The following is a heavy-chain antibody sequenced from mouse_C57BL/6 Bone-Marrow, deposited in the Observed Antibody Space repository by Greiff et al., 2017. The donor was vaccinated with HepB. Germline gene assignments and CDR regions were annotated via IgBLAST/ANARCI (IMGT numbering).Heavy chain of an antibody. CDR3: ARHEINYYGSSYEGY. Sequence: QVQLQQPGAELVKPGASVKMSCKASGYTFTSYWITWVKQRPGQGLAWIGDIYPGSGSTNYNEKFKSKATLTVDTSSSTAYMQLSSLTSEDSAVYYCARHEINYYGSSYEGYWGQGTTLTVSS. CDR1: GYTFTSYW. CDR2: IYPGSGST. V-gene: IGHV1-55*01. D-gene: IGHD1-1*01. J-gene: IGHJ2*01.